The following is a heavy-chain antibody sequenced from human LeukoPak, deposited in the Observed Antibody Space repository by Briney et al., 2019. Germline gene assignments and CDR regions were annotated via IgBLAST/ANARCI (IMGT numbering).Heavy chain of an antibody. J-gene: IGHJ4*02. CDR2: INHSGST. CDR1: GGSFSGYY. V-gene: IGHV4-34*01. Sequence: SGTLSLTCAVYGGSFSGYYWSWIRQPPGKGLEWIGEINHSGSTNYNPSLKSRVTISVDTSKNQFSLKLSSVTAADTAVYYCARITSSSWTNPQGPFDYWGQGTLVTVSS. D-gene: IGHD6-13*01. CDR3: ARITSSSWTNPQGPFDY.